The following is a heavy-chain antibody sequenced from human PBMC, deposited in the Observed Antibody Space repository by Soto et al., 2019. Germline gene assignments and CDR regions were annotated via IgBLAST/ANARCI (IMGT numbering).Heavy chain of an antibody. J-gene: IGHJ4*02. CDR1: GFNFRSYW. CDR3: ARVQSGIPRYYYDNSGYYYFDY. V-gene: IGHV3-74*01. D-gene: IGHD3-22*01. CDR2: INSDGSRT. Sequence: GGSMRLSCAACGFNFRSYWMHWARQAPGTGLVWVSRINSDGSRTRYADSVKGRFNISRDNAKNTLYLQMSSVRAEDRAVYYCARVQSGIPRYYYDNSGYYYFDYWGQGTLVTVSS.